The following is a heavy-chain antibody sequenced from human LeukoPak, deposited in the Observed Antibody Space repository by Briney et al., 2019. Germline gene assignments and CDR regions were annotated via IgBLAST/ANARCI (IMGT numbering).Heavy chain of an antibody. CDR3: AKHVDPSSGDY. J-gene: IGHJ4*02. CDR2: ISYDGSNK. V-gene: IGHV3-30-3*02. D-gene: IGHD1-26*01. CDR1: GFTFSSYA. Sequence: GGSLRLSCAASGFTFSSYAMHWVRQAPGKGLEWVAVISYDGSNKYYADSVKGRFTISRDNSKNTLYLQMNSLGAEDTAVYYCAKHVDPSSGDYWGQGTLVTVSS.